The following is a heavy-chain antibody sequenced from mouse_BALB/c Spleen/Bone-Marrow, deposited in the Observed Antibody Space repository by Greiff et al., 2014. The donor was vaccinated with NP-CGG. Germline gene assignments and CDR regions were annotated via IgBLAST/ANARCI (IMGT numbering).Heavy chain of an antibody. D-gene: IGHD1-3*01. CDR3: ARKGTLDEDNPGWYFDV. CDR1: GYTFTSYV. Sequence: EVQLQQSGPELVKPGASVKMSCKASGYTFTSYVMHWVKQRHGKGLEWIGYFNTYNGGTKYNEKFKGKATLTSDKSSSTAYMEVSSRTAEVASVDYCARKGTLDEDNPGWYFDVWGAGTTVTVSS. V-gene: IGHV1-14*01. J-gene: IGHJ1*01. CDR2: FNTYNGGT.